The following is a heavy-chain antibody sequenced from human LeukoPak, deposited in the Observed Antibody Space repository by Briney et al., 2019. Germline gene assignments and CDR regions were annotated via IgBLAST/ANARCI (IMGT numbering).Heavy chain of an antibody. J-gene: IGHJ3*02. Sequence: GASVKVSCKASGYTFTNYAMHWVRQAPGQRLEWMGWINAGNGNTKYSQEFQGRVTITRDTSASAVYMELSSLRSEDTAVYYCATSPGRDDYGDFGGNDAFDIWGQGTMVTVSS. D-gene: IGHD4-17*01. CDR1: GYTFTNYA. V-gene: IGHV1-3*03. CDR2: INAGNGNT. CDR3: ATSPGRDDYGDFGGNDAFDI.